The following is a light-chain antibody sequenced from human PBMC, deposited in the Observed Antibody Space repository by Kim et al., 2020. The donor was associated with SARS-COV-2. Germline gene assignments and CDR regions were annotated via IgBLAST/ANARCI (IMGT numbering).Light chain of an antibody. J-gene: IGKJ1*01. CDR2: GAF. V-gene: IGKV3-15*01. CDR3: QQYNSWPLA. CDR1: QSVNSN. Sequence: VSPGKRATLSRRASQSVNSNLAWYQQKPGQAPRLLIYGAFTRATGIPARFSGSGSGTEFTLTISSLQSEDFAVYYCQQYNSWPLAFGQGTKVDIK.